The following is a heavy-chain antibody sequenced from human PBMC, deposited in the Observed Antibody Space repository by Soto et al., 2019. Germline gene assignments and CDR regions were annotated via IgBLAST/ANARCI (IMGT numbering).Heavy chain of an antibody. D-gene: IGHD5-18*01. Sequence: QVQLVESGGGVVQPGRSLRLSCAASGFTFSSYGMHWVRQAPGKGLEWVAVIWYDGSNKYYADSVKGRFTISRDNSKNMLYLQMNSLRAEDTAVYYCARDGYSYYHYGMDVWGQGTTVTVSS. CDR2: IWYDGSNK. J-gene: IGHJ6*02. V-gene: IGHV3-33*01. CDR3: ARDGYSYYHYGMDV. CDR1: GFTFSSYG.